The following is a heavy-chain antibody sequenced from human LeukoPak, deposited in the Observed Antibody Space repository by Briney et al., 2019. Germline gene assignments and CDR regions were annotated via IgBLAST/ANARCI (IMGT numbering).Heavy chain of an antibody. Sequence: PGGSLRLSCAASGFTFSTYTMNWVRQAPGKGLEWVSSISSSRSYIYYADSVKGRFTISRDNAKTSLYLQMHSLRAEDTAVYYCARDFRYDYVWGHPIKGIMDYWGQGTLVTVSS. CDR2: ISSSRSYI. CDR1: GFTFSTYT. J-gene: IGHJ4*02. V-gene: IGHV3-21*01. CDR3: ARDFRYDYVWGHPIKGIMDY. D-gene: IGHD3-16*01.